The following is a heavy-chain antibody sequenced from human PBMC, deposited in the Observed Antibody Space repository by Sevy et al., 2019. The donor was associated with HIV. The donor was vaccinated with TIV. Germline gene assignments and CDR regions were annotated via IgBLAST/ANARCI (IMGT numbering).Heavy chain of an antibody. CDR3: ARERQWLGDDY. V-gene: IGHV3-48*02. D-gene: IGHD6-19*01. Sequence: GGSLRLSCAASGFTFSSYSMNWVRQAPGKGLEWVSYISSSSSTIYYADSVKGRFTISRDNAKNSLYLQMNSRRDEDTAVYYCARERQWLGDDYWGQGTLVTVSS. J-gene: IGHJ4*02. CDR1: GFTFSSYS. CDR2: ISSSSSTI.